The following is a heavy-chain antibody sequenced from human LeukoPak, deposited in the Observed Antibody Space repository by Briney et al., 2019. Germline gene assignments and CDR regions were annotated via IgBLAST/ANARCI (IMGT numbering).Heavy chain of an antibody. V-gene: IGHV3-43*01. CDR3: AKDLIRFLEWSAIDY. CDR1: GFTFDDYT. D-gene: IGHD3-3*01. CDR2: ISWDGGST. J-gene: IGHJ4*02. Sequence: GGSLRLSCAASGFTFDDYTMNWVRQAPGKGLEWVSLISWDGGSTYYADSVKGRFTISRDNSKNSLYLQMNSLRTEDTALYYCAKDLIRFLEWSAIDYWGQGTLVTVSS.